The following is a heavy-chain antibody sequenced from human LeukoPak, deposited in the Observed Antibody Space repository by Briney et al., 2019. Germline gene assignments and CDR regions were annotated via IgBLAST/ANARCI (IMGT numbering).Heavy chain of an antibody. CDR2: ISGSGGSR. Sequence: PGGSLRLSCAASGFTFTSYGMSWVRQAPGKGLEWVPTISGSGGSRHYADFVKGRFTISRDNFENTVSLQMNSLRAEDTAVYYCAKDLPDYGDYEVGYWGQGTLVTVSS. CDR3: AKDLPDYGDYEVGY. J-gene: IGHJ4*02. V-gene: IGHV3-23*01. D-gene: IGHD4-17*01. CDR1: GFTFTSYG.